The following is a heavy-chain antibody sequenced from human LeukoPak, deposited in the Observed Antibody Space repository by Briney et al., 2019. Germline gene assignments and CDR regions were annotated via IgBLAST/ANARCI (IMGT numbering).Heavy chain of an antibody. CDR1: GGTFSSYA. CDR3: ARDSAGYYYDSSGYYAYDY. Sequence: SVKVSCKASGGTFSSYAISWVRQAPGQGLEWMGGIIPIFGTANYAQKFQGRVTITADESTSTAYMELSSLRSEDTAVYYCARDSAGYYYDSSGYYAYDYWGQGTLVTVSS. V-gene: IGHV1-69*13. J-gene: IGHJ4*02. D-gene: IGHD3-22*01. CDR2: IIPIFGTA.